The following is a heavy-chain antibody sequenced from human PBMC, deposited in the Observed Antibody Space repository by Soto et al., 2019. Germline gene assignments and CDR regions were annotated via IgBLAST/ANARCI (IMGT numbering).Heavy chain of an antibody. Sequence: GSLRLSCAASGFTFSSYAMGWVRQGPGKGLEWVAVVSIGGSTHYADSVRGRFTISRDNSKNTLSLQMNSLTAEDTAVYFCAKRRGAGGHFDYWGQGTLVTVSS. D-gene: IGHD2-15*01. CDR3: AKRRGAGGHFDY. CDR2: VSIGGST. J-gene: IGHJ4*02. CDR1: GFTFSSYA. V-gene: IGHV3-23*01.